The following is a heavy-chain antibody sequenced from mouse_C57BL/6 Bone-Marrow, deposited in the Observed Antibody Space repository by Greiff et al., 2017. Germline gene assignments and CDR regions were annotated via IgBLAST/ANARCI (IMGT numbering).Heavy chain of an antibody. Sequence: VQLKESGPELVKPGASVKISCKASGYSFTGYYMNWVKQSPEKSLEWIGEINPSTGGTTYNQKFKAKATLTVDKSSSAAYMQLKSLTSEDSAVYYCARCSYSRAWFAYWGEGTLVTVSA. CDR2: INPSTGGT. CDR1: GYSFTGYY. J-gene: IGHJ3*01. CDR3: ARCSYSRAWFAY. V-gene: IGHV1-42*01. D-gene: IGHD2-5*01.